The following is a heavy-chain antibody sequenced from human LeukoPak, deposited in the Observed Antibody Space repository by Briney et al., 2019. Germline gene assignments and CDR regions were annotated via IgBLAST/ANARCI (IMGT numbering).Heavy chain of an antibody. J-gene: IGHJ4*02. CDR3: ASPWDF. CDR1: GGSISSYY. CDR2: IYYSGST. V-gene: IGHV4-59*12. Sequence: SETLSLTCTVSGGSISSYYWSWIRQPPGKGLEWIGYIYYSGSTYYNPSLKSRVTISVDTSKNQFSLKLSSVTAADTAVYYCASPWDFWGQGTLVTVSS.